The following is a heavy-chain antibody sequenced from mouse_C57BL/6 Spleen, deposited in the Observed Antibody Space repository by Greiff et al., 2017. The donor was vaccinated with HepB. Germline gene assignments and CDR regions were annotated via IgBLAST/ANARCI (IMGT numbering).Heavy chain of an antibody. Sequence: DVKLVESGGGLVKPGGSLKLSCAASGFTFSDYGMHWVRQAPEKGLEWVAYISSGSSTIYYADTVKGRFTISRDNAKNTLFLQMTSLRSEDTAMYYCANVVPYWAMDYWGQGTSVTVSS. CDR1: GFTFSDYG. D-gene: IGHD2-10*01. V-gene: IGHV5-17*01. CDR2: ISSGSSTI. J-gene: IGHJ4*01. CDR3: ANVVPYWAMDY.